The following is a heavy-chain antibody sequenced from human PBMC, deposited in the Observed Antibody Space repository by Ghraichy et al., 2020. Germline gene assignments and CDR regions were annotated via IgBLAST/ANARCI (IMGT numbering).Heavy chain of an antibody. CDR1: GFTFSSYA. Sequence: GGSLRLSCAASGFTFSSYAMSWVRQAPGKGLEWVLAISGSGGSTYYADSVKGRFTISRDNSKNTLYLQMNSLRAEDTAVYYCAKDVPPGSGTVTTWFLPYYYYGMDVWGQGTTVTVSS. CDR2: ISGSGGST. CDR3: AKDVPPGSGTVTTWFLPYYYYGMDV. D-gene: IGHD4-17*01. J-gene: IGHJ6*02. V-gene: IGHV3-23*01.